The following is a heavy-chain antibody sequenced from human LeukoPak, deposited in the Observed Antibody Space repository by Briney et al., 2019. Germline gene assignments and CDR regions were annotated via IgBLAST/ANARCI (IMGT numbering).Heavy chain of an antibody. D-gene: IGHD6-19*01. CDR3: AKLYSSGWYYFDY. Sequence: GGSLRLSCAASGFTFSSYAMSWVRQAPGKGLEWVSVISGSGGSTYYADSVKGRFTISKDNSKNTLYLQMNSLRAEDTAVYYCAKLYSSGWYYFDYWGQGTLVTVSS. V-gene: IGHV3-23*01. CDR2: ISGSGGST. J-gene: IGHJ4*02. CDR1: GFTFSSYA.